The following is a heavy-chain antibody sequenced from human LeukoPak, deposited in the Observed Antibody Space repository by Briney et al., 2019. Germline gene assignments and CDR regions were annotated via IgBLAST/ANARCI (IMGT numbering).Heavy chain of an antibody. J-gene: IGHJ6*02. CDR2: MNSNSGNT. CDR3: ARVELWFGELSTGYYGMDV. V-gene: IGHV1-8*01. D-gene: IGHD3-10*01. CDR1: GYTFTSYD. Sequence: GASVKVSCKASGYTFTSYDINWVRQATGQGLEWMGWMNSNSGNTGYAQKFQGRVTMTRNTSISTAYMELSSLRSEDTAVYYCARVELWFGELSTGYYGMDVWGQGTTVTVSS.